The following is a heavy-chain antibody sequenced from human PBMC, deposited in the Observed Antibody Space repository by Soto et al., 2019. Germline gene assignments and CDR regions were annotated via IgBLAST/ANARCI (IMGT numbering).Heavy chain of an antibody. CDR3: ARDLNLGSFDY. V-gene: IGHV3-48*01. CDR1: GFTFSSYS. CDR2: ISSSSSTI. Sequence: PGGSLSLSCAASGFTFSSYSMNWVRQAPGKGLEWVSYISSSSSTIYYADSVKGRFTISRDNAKNSLYLQMNSLRAEDTAVYYCARDLNLGSFDYWGQGTLVTVSS. J-gene: IGHJ4*02.